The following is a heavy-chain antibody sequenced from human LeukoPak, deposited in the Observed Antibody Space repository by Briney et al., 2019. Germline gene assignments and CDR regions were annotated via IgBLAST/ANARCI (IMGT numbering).Heavy chain of an antibody. CDR3: ARESYGMFDY. CDR2: IYHSGST. CDR1: GGSISSGGYS. Sequence: PSQTLSLTCAVSGGSISSGGYSWSWIRQPPGKGLEWIGYIYHSGSTYYNPSLKSRVTISVDRSKNQFSLKLSSVTAADTAVYCCARESYGMFDYWGQGTLVTVSS. V-gene: IGHV4-30-2*01. D-gene: IGHD5-18*01. J-gene: IGHJ4*02.